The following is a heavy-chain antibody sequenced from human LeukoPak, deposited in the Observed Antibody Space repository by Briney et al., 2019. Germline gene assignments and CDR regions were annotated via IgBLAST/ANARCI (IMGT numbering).Heavy chain of an antibody. CDR3: ARDLEYSYAPI. CDR1: GFTFSSYS. CDR2: ISSSSSYI. V-gene: IGHV3-21*01. J-gene: IGHJ4*02. Sequence: GGSLRLSCAASGFTFSSYSMNWVRQAPGKGLEWVSSISSSSSYIYYADLVKGRFTISRDNAKNSLYLQMNSLRAEDTAVYYCARDLEYSYAPIWGQGTLVTVSS. D-gene: IGHD5-18*01.